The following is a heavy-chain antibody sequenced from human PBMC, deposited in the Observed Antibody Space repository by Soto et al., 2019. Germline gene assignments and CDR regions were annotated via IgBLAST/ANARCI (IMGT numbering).Heavy chain of an antibody. J-gene: IGHJ4*02. CDR3: AKDSDPRHDTARVN. CDR2: ISYDGSNK. V-gene: IGHV3-30*18. Sequence: QVQLVESGGGVVQPGRSLRLSCAASGFTFSSYGMHWVRQAPGKGLEWVAVISYDGSNKYYADSVKGRFTISRDNSKNTLYLQMNSLRAEDTAVYYCAKDSDPRHDTARVNWGQGTLVTVSS. D-gene: IGHD5-18*01. CDR1: GFTFSSYG.